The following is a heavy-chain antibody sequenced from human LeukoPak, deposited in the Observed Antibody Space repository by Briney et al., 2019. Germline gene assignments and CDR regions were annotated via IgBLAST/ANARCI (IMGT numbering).Heavy chain of an antibody. CDR3: AKDLYSSTWTGEDYYYYMDV. Sequence: GGSLRLSCAASGFTFSDHYMDWVRQAPGKGLEWVGRTRNKANSYTTEYAASVKGRFTISRDDSKNSLYLQMNSLKTEDTAVYYCAKDLYSSTWTGEDYYYYMDVWGKGTTVTVSS. CDR1: GFTFSDHY. V-gene: IGHV3-72*01. D-gene: IGHD6-13*01. CDR2: TRNKANSYTT. J-gene: IGHJ6*03.